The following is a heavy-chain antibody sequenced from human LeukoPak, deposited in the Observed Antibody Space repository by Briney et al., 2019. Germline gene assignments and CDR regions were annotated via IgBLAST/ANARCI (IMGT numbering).Heavy chain of an antibody. Sequence: SGTLSLTCTVSGDSISNFYWSWIRQPPGKGLEWIGYIYYSGSTNYNPSLKSRVTMSLDKSKIQFSLKMSSVTAADTAVYYCARADTLTGYYFDYWGQGTLVTVSS. J-gene: IGHJ4*02. CDR3: ARADTLTGYYFDY. CDR2: IYYSGST. V-gene: IGHV4-59*01. D-gene: IGHD3-9*01. CDR1: GDSISNFY.